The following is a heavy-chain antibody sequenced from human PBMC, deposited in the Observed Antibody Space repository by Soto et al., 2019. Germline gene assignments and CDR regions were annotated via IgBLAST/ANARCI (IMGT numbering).Heavy chain of an antibody. CDR1: GFTFSSYE. CDR3: ARESGSYFLAAHFDY. CDR2: ISSSGSTI. J-gene: IGHJ4*02. D-gene: IGHD1-26*01. V-gene: IGHV3-48*03. Sequence: EVQLVESGGGLVQPGGSLRLSCAASGFTFSSYEMNWVRQAPGKGLEWVSYISSSGSTIYYADSVKGRFTISRDNAKNSLYLQMNSLRAEDTAVYYCARESGSYFLAAHFDYRGQGTLVTVSS.